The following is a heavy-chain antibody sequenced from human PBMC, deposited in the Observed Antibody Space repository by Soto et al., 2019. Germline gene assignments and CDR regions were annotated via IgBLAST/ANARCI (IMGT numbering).Heavy chain of an antibody. V-gene: IGHV5-10-1*01. CDR1: GYSFTSYW. CDR2: IDPSDSYT. CDR3: ARHAYYDSSGYYYYYGMDV. Sequence: ESLKISCKGSGYSFTSYWISWVRQMPGKGLEWMGRIDPSDSYTNYSPSFQGHVTISADKSISTAYLQWSSLKASDTAMYYCARHAYYDSSGYYYYYGMDVWGQGTTVSVSS. J-gene: IGHJ6*02. D-gene: IGHD3-22*01.